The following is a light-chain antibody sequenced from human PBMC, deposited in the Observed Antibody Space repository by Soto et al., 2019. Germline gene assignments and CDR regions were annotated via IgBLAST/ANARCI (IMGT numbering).Light chain of an antibody. CDR2: KAS. J-gene: IGKJ1*01. Sequence: DIQFTQSPSTRSASVGDRVAITCRASQSISVWLARYQQEPGKAPKILIYKASSLESGVPRRFSGSGSGTEFTLTISSLQPDDVANYYCQQHQTHSTFGQGTQVDIK. CDR1: QSISVW. V-gene: IGKV1-5*03. CDR3: QQHQTHST.